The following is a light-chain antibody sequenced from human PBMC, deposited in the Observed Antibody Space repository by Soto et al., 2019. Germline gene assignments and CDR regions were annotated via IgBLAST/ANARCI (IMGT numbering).Light chain of an antibody. CDR1: QSVGSD. CDR3: QQYASAPFS. V-gene: IGKV3-20*01. CDR2: AAS. Sequence: EIVMTQSPATLSVSPGERATLSCRASQSVGSDLAWYQQKPGQAPRLLIYAASTRATGIPDRFSGSASETDFTLTINRLEPEDSAVYYCQQYASAPFSLGPGTKVDIK. J-gene: IGKJ3*01.